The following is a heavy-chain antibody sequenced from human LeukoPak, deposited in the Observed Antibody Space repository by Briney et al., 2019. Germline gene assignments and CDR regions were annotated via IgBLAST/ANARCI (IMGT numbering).Heavy chain of an antibody. Sequence: PGGSLRLSCAASGFTFSSYAMSWVRQAPGKGLEWVSAISGSGGSTYYADSVKGRFTISRDNSKNTLYLQMNSLSAEDTAVYYCAKDVAIQLWLGYFDYWGQGTLVTVSS. CDR3: AKDVAIQLWLGYFDY. V-gene: IGHV3-23*01. D-gene: IGHD5-18*01. J-gene: IGHJ4*02. CDR1: GFTFSSYA. CDR2: ISGSGGST.